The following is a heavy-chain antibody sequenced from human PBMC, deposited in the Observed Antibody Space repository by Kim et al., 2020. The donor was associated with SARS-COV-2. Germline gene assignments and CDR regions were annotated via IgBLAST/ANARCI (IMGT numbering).Heavy chain of an antibody. CDR1: GFTFSSYA. CDR2: ISGSGGST. V-gene: IGHV3-23*01. J-gene: IGHJ2*01. D-gene: IGHD4-4*01. CDR3: AKDRTSNYGIWYFDL. Sequence: GGSLRLSCAASGFTFSSYAMSWVRQAPGKGLEWVSAISGSGGSTYYADSVKGRFTISRDNSKNTLYLQMNSLRAEDTAVYYCAKDRTSNYGIWYFDLWGRGTLVTVSS.